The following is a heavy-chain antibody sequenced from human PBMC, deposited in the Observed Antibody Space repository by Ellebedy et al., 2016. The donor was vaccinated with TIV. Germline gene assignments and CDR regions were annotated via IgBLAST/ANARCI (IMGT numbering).Heavy chain of an antibody. J-gene: IGHJ4*02. Sequence: MPSETLSLTCTVSGASINSDDYYWSWIRQPPGKALEWIGYVFYSGTTYYNPSLKSRLTISLVTSKNQFSLNLTSVTAADTAMYYCARGSGWYDPFDLWGQGTLVTVSS. D-gene: IGHD6-19*01. CDR1: GASINSDDYY. CDR3: ARGSGWYDPFDL. CDR2: VFYSGTT. V-gene: IGHV4-30-4*01.